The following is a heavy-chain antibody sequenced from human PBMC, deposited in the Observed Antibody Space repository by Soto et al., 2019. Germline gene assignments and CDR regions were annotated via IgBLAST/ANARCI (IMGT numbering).Heavy chain of an antibody. D-gene: IGHD3-9*01. J-gene: IGHJ4*02. CDR2: IGGSGDST. V-gene: IGHV3-23*01. Sequence: EVQLLESGGGLVQPGGSLRLSCAAFGFTFRSYAMNWVRQAPGKGLEWVSSIGGSGDSTYYADSVKGRFTISRDNSKNTLYRQMNSLRAEDTAVYYCAKDFSFDWLTTADYWGQGTQVTVSS. CDR1: GFTFRSYA. CDR3: AKDFSFDWLTTADY.